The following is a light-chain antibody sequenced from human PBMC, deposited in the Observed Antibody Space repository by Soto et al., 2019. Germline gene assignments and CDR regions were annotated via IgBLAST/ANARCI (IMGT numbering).Light chain of an antibody. V-gene: IGKV1-16*02. J-gene: IGKJ5*01. CDR1: QGINNY. Sequence: DIQMTQSPSSLSASVGDRVTITCRASQGINNYLAWFQQKPGTAPKSLIYAASSLQSGVPSKFSGSGSETDFTLTISSLQPEDSATYYCQQYSTYPITFGQGTRLEIK. CDR3: QQYSTYPIT. CDR2: AAS.